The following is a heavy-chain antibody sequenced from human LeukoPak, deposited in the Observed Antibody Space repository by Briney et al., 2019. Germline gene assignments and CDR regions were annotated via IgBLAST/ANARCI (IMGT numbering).Heavy chain of an antibody. CDR1: GFTFGSYA. Sequence: GRSLRLSCAVSGFTFGSYAMHWVRQAPGKGLEWVAVISYHGSNKYYADSVKGRFTISRDNSKKTVFLQMNSLRAEDTAVYYCARGMYYYDSSDIGGGYYFDYWGQGTLVTVSS. D-gene: IGHD3-22*01. CDR2: ISYHGSNK. J-gene: IGHJ4*02. CDR3: ARGMYYYDSSDIGGGYYFDY. V-gene: IGHV3-30-3*01.